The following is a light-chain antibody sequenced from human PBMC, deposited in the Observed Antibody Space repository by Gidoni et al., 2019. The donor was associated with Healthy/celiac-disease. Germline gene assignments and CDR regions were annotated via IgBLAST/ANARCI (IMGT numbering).Light chain of an antibody. Sequence: EIVMTQSPATLSVSPGERATLSCRASQSVRSNLAWYQQKPGQAPRLLLYGASTRATGIPARFSGSGSWTEFTLTISSLQSEDFSVYYCQQYNNLPRTFGQGTKVEIK. CDR2: GAS. CDR1: QSVRSN. V-gene: IGKV3-15*01. J-gene: IGKJ1*01. CDR3: QQYNNLPRT.